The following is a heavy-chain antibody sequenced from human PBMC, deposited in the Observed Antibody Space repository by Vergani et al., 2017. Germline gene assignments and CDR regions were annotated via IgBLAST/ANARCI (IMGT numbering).Heavy chain of an antibody. J-gene: IGHJ6*03. CDR2: INHSGSS. CDR3: ARALYCSSTSCYLYYYYYYMDV. V-gene: IGHV4-34*01. Sequence: QVQLQQWGAGLLKPSETLSLTCAVYGGSFSGYYWSWIRQPPGKGLEWIGEINHSGSSNYNPSLKSRVPISVDTSKNQFSLKLSSVTAADTAVYYCARALYCSSTSCYLYYYYYYMDVWGKGTTVTVSS. D-gene: IGHD2-2*01. CDR1: GGSFSGYY.